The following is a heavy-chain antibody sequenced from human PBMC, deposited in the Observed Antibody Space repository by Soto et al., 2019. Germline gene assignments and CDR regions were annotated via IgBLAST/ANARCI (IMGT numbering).Heavy chain of an antibody. CDR2: IYHGGTT. Sequence: SETLSLTCTVSGYSISIGSYCACIRQPPGKGPEWIASIYHGGTTFYNPSLKSRITISVDTSNNQFSLKLTSVTAADTAVYYCARVHVMVVAGSTFDYWGHGTLVTVSS. CDR1: GYSISIGSY. V-gene: IGHV4-38-2*02. J-gene: IGHJ4*01. CDR3: ARVHVMVVAGSTFDY. D-gene: IGHD6-19*01.